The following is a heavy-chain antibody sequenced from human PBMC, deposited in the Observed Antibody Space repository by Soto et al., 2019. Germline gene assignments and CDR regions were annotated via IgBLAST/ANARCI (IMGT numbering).Heavy chain of an antibody. Sequence: SETLSLTCTVSGGSISSYYWSWIRQPPGKGLEWIGYIYYSGSTNYNPSLKSRVTISVDTSKNQFSLKLSSVTAADTAVYYCAGSSCSSTSCYYYYYYYMDVWGKGTTVTVSS. CDR2: IYYSGST. CDR1: GGSISSYY. J-gene: IGHJ6*03. D-gene: IGHD2-2*01. CDR3: AGSSCSSTSCYYYYYYYMDV. V-gene: IGHV4-59*01.